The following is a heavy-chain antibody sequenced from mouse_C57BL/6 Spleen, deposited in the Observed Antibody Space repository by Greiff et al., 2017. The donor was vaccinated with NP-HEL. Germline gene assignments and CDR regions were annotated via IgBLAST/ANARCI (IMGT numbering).Heavy chain of an antibody. J-gene: IGHJ3*01. Sequence: QVQLQQSGAELVRPGASVTLSCKASGYTFTDYEMHWVKQTPVHGLEWIGAIDPETGGTAYNQKFKGKAILTADKSSSTAYMELRSLTSEDSAVYYCTRGHYGSPAWFAYWGQGTLVTVSA. V-gene: IGHV1-15*01. D-gene: IGHD1-1*01. CDR3: TRGHYGSPAWFAY. CDR1: GYTFTDYE. CDR2: IDPETGGT.